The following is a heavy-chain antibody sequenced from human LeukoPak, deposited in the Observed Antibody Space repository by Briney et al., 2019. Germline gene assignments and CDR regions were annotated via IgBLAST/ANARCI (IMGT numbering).Heavy chain of an antibody. CDR1: GFTFSGYS. J-gene: IGHJ6*02. V-gene: IGHV3-23*01. CDR3: AEDRPCDIGMSMDA. D-gene: IGHD2-15*01. Sequence: GGSLRLSCAASGFTFSGYSMSWVRQAPGKGLEWVSGLSRSGGNRYYADSVKGRFTISRDNSKDTVYLQMNSLRAEDTAIYYCAEDRPCDIGMSMDAWGQGTMVTVSS. CDR2: LSRSGGNR.